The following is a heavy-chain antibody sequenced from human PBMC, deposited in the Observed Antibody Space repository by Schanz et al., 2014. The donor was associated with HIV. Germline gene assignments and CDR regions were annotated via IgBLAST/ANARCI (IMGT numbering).Heavy chain of an antibody. V-gene: IGHV1-69*01. Sequence: QVQLVQSGAEVKKPGSSVKVSCKTSGGTFSSFAISWVRQAPGQGLEWMGGITPIFDTANYAQKFQGRVTITADESTSTAYMELSSLRSEDTAVYYCARYLGGDDGDFYFDYWGQGTLVTVSS. D-gene: IGHD4-17*01. J-gene: IGHJ4*02. CDR3: ARYLGGDDGDFYFDY. CDR2: ITPIFDTA. CDR1: GGTFSSFA.